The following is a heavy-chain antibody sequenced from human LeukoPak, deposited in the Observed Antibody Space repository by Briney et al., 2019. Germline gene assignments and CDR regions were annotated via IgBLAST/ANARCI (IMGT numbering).Heavy chain of an antibody. CDR1: GGSFSGYY. V-gene: IGHV4-34*01. Sequence: KPSETLSLTCAVYGGSFSGYYWSWIRQPPGKGLEWIGEINHSGSTNYNPSLKSRVTISVDTSRNRFSLKLSSVTAADTAVYYCATRYSSGWYRSWGQGTLVTVSS. D-gene: IGHD6-19*01. CDR2: INHSGST. CDR3: ATRYSSGWYRS. J-gene: IGHJ4*02.